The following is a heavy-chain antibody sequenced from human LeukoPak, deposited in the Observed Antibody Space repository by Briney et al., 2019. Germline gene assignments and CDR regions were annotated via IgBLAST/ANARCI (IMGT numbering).Heavy chain of an antibody. Sequence: PLGSLRLSCAVSGFTFSSYGMHWVRQAPGKGLEWVAVISFDGSNKYYADSVKGRFTISSDNSKNTLYLQMNSLRAEETAVYYCAKALYSSGWYFDYWGQGTLVTVSS. D-gene: IGHD6-19*01. CDR1: GFTFSSYG. CDR2: ISFDGSNK. J-gene: IGHJ4*02. CDR3: AKALYSSGWYFDY. V-gene: IGHV3-30*18.